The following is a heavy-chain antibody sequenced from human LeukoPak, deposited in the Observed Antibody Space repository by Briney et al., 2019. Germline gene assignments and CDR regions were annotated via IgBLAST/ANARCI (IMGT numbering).Heavy chain of an antibody. V-gene: IGHV3-23*01. Sequence: PGGSLRLSCAASGFTFSSYAMSWVRQAPGKGLEWVSAISGGGGTTNNADSVKGRFTISRDNSKNTLYLQMNSLRAEDTAVYYCARDSRWYNYWGQGTLVTVSS. J-gene: IGHJ4*02. CDR2: ISGGGGTT. CDR3: ARDSRWYNY. D-gene: IGHD4-23*01. CDR1: GFTFSSYA.